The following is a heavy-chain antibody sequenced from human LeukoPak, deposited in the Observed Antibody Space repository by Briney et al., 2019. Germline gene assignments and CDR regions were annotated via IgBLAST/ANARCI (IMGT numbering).Heavy chain of an antibody. J-gene: IGHJ4*02. CDR2: IKSKTDGGTT. CDR1: GFTFSNAC. V-gene: IGHV3-15*01. CDR3: TTADYVWGSYRSVDY. D-gene: IGHD3-16*02. Sequence: GGSLRLSCAASGFTFSNACMSWVRQAPGKGLEWVGRIKSKTDGGTTDYAAPVKGRFTISRDDSKNTLYLQMNSLKTEDTAVYYCTTADYVWGSYRSVDYWGQGTLVTVSS.